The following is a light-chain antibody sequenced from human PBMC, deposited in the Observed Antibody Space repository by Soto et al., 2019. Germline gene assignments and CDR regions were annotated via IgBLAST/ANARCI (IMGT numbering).Light chain of an antibody. Sequence: DIQMTQSPSSLSASVGDRVTITCRASQGISTYLNWYQQKPGKAPNLLIYDVSSLESGVPSRFSGSGSGTEFTLTISSLQPDDLGTYFCHQYNAYPYTFGQGTK. CDR3: HQYNAYPYT. J-gene: IGKJ2*01. CDR1: QGISTY. V-gene: IGKV1-5*01. CDR2: DVS.